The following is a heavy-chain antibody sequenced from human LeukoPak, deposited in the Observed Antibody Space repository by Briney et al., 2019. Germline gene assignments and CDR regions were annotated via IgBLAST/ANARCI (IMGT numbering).Heavy chain of an antibody. V-gene: IGHV4-61*01. CDR1: GGSVSSGSYY. CDR2: IYYSAST. Sequence: SETLSLTCTVSGGSVSSGSYYWSWIRQPPGKGLEWIGYIYYSASTNYNPSLKSRVTISVDTSNNQFSLKLSSVTAADTAVYYCARGSRGYSYGWGQGTLVTVSS. J-gene: IGHJ4*02. CDR3: ARGSRGYSYG. D-gene: IGHD5-18*01.